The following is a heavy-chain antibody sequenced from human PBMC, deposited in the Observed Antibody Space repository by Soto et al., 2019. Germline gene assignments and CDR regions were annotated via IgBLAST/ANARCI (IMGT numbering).Heavy chain of an antibody. V-gene: IGHV3-11*01. Sequence: GGSLRLSCAASGFTFSDYYMSWIRQAPGKGLEWVSYISSSGSTIYYADSVKGRFTISRDNAKNSLYLQMNSLRAEDTAVYYCAFSMVRGVSFDYWGQGTLVTVSS. CDR3: AFSMVRGVSFDY. CDR2: ISSSGSTI. CDR1: GFTFSDYY. J-gene: IGHJ4*02. D-gene: IGHD3-10*01.